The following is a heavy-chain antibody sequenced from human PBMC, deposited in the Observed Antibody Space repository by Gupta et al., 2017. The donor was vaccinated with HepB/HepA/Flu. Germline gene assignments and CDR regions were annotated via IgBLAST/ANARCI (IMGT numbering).Heavy chain of an antibody. V-gene: IGHV1-2*02. CDR3: ARDCFAGATRSGGWFDP. D-gene: IGHD1-26*01. Sequence: QVQLVQSGAEVKNPGASVQVSCRASGYTFHCPYIYWGRQAPGQGPEWMGWINPKTGDTSFEQKFQGRVTMTTDTSINTANMELRRLTSEDTAVYYCARDCFAGATRSGGWFDPWGQGTLVTVSS. CDR2: INPKTGDT. J-gene: IGHJ5*02. CDR1: GYTFHCPY.